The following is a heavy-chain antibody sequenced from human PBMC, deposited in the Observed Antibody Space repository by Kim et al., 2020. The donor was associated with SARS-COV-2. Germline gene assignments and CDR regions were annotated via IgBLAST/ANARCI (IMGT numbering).Heavy chain of an antibody. D-gene: IGHD3-16*01. CDR2: ISTSGSSI. CDR1: GFTFTSHS. CDR3: ASQTSMAYFDY. J-gene: IGHJ4*02. Sequence: GGSLRLSCAVSGFTFTSHSMNWVRQAPGKGLEWVSYISTSGSSIYYADSVKGRFTTSRDNAKNSLFLQMKSLRDEDTAVYYCASQTSMAYFDYWAREFWSPSPQ. V-gene: IGHV3-48*02.